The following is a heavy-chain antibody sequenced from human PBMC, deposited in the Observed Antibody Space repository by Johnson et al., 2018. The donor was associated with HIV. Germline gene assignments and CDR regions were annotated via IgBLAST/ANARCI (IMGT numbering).Heavy chain of an antibody. Sequence: VHLVESGGGLVQPGGSLRLSCAASGFTFSRYWMDWVRQAPGKGLVWVSRIKSDGSSTAYADSVKGRFTISRDNSKNTLYLQMNSLRAEDTAVYYCAREARIVVVEPSDALDIWGQGTMVTVSS. J-gene: IGHJ3*02. CDR2: IKSDGSST. CDR3: AREARIVVVEPSDALDI. D-gene: IGHD3-22*01. V-gene: IGHV3-74*01. CDR1: GFTFSRYW.